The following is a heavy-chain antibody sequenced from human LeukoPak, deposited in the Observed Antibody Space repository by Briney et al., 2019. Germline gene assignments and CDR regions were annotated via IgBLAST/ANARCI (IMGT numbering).Heavy chain of an antibody. J-gene: IGHJ4*02. V-gene: IGHV3-21*01. Sequence: GGSLTLSCAASGFTFSSYTMNWVRQAPGKGLEWVSSISGGNSYIYYADSEKRRFSISRDNANNSLYLQMNSLRAEDTAVYYCARDPAVAGTVTFDGWGQGTLVTAS. CDR3: ARDPAVAGTVTFDG. CDR1: GFTFSSYT. CDR2: ISGGNSYI. D-gene: IGHD6-19*01.